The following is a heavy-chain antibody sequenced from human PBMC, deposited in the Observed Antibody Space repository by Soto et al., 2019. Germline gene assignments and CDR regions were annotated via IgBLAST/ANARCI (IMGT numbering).Heavy chain of an antibody. CDR2: ISSSGTTI. CDR3: ARGITGTTGYYGYHYMDV. D-gene: IGHD1-7*01. J-gene: IGHJ6*03. Sequence: PGGSLRLSCAASGFTFSDYYMSWIRQAPGKGLEWVSYISSSGTTISYADSVKGRFTISRDNAKNSLYLQMNSLRAEDTAVYYCARGITGTTGYYGYHYMDVWGKGTTVTVSS. CDR1: GFTFSDYY. V-gene: IGHV3-11*01.